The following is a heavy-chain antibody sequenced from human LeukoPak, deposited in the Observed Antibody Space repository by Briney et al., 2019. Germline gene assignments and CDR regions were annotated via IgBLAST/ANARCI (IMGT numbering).Heavy chain of an antibody. D-gene: IGHD2-21*01. Sequence: PGESLKISCKGSGYSFTNYWIGWVRQMPGKGLEWMGIIYPGDSDTTYSPSFQGQVTISADKSISTAYLQWSGLKASDTAVYYCAKIAGTRLHNWFDPWGQGTLVTVSS. CDR1: GYSFTNYW. V-gene: IGHV5-51*01. J-gene: IGHJ5*02. CDR3: AKIAGTRLHNWFDP. CDR2: IYPGDSDT.